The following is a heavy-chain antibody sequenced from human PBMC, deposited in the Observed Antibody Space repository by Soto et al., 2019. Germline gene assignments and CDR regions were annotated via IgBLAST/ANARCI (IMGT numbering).Heavy chain of an antibody. CDR3: ARYDRALAEYFST. CDR1: GGTFSSYA. J-gene: IGHJ1*01. Sequence: ASVKVSCKASGGTFSSYAISWVRQAPGQGLEWMGGIIPIFGTANYAQKFQGRVTITADESTSTAYMELSSLRSEDTAVYYCARYDRALAEYFSTGARAPWSPSPQ. D-gene: IGHD3-22*01. V-gene: IGHV1-69*13. CDR2: IIPIFGTA.